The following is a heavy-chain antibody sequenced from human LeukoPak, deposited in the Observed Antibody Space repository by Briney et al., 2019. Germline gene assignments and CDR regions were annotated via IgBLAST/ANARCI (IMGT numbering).Heavy chain of an antibody. CDR1: GGTFSSYA. D-gene: IGHD5-18*01. CDR3: ARESGYSYGGRSFVY. CDR2: IIPIFGTA. V-gene: IGHV1-69*13. Sequence: GASVKVSCKASGGTFSSYAISWVRQAPGQGLEWMGGIIPIFGTANYAQKFQGRVTITADESTSTAYMELSSLRSEDTAVYYCARESGYSYGGRSFVYWGQGTLVTVSS. J-gene: IGHJ4*02.